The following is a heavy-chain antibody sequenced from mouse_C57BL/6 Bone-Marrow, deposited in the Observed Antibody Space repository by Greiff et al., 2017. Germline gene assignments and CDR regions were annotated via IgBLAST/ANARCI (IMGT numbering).Heavy chain of an antibody. D-gene: IGHD4-1*01. CDR1: GYTFTDYY. Sequence: DVHLVESGPVLVKPGASVKMSCKASGYTFTDYYMNWVKQSHGKSLEWIGVINPYNGGTSYNQKFKGKATLTVDKSSSTAYMELNSLTSEDSAVYYCASSNWEAYWGQGTLVTVSA. CDR3: ASSNWEAY. V-gene: IGHV1-19*01. CDR2: INPYNGGT. J-gene: IGHJ3*01.